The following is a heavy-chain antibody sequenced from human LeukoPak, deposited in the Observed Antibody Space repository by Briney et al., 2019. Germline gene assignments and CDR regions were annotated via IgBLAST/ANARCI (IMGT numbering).Heavy chain of an antibody. V-gene: IGHV3-23*01. CDR3: AKDWGATTPGGFDY. CDR1: GFTFSSYA. J-gene: IGHJ4*02. Sequence: GGSLRLSCAAPGFTFSSYAMSWVRQAPGEGLEWVSAISGSGGSTYYADSVKGRFTISRDNSKNTLYLQMNSLRAEDTAVYYCAKDWGATTPGGFDYWGQGTLVTVSS. CDR2: ISGSGGST. D-gene: IGHD1-26*01.